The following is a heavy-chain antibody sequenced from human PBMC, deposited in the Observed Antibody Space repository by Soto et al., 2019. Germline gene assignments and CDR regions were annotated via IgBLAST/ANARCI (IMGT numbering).Heavy chain of an antibody. D-gene: IGHD6-19*01. Sequence: ELQLVDSGGALVQPGESLRLSCAASGFTFSDYFMTWVRQAPGKGLEWVATIKQDGNERYYVDSVKGRFTISRDNAKNSLYLQMNALGAEDTGVYYCAIGHWLGCWGQGTLVTVSS. CDR3: AIGHWLGC. CDR2: IKQDGNER. CDR1: GFTFSDYF. J-gene: IGHJ4*02. V-gene: IGHV3-7*01.